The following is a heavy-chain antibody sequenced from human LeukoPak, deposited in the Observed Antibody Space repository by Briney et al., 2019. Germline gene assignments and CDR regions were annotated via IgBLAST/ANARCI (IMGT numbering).Heavy chain of an antibody. J-gene: IGHJ4*02. CDR2: IKQA. CDR1: GFSFSNYW. CDR3: ATRGDLSWFGALRH. D-gene: IGHD3-16*02. Sequence: GGSLRLSCVVSGFSFSNYWMDWVRQAPGKGLEWAAFIKQAYADSVKGRFTISRDNAKNSLYLQMNSLRVEDTAAYYCATRGDLSWFGALRHWSQGTLVTVSS. V-gene: IGHV3-7*01.